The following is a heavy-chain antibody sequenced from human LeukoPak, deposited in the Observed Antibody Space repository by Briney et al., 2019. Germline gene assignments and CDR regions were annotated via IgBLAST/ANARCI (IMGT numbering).Heavy chain of an antibody. J-gene: IGHJ4*02. CDR1: GYTFTGHY. CDR3: AREQSRPFEESTFYFDY. D-gene: IGHD3-10*01. CDR2: INPNSGGT. V-gene: IGHV1-2*02. Sequence: ASVKVFCKASGYTFTGHYMNWVRQAPGHGLEWMGWINPNSGGTNYAQKFQGRVTMTRDTSISTAYMELSSLRSDDTAVYYCAREQSRPFEESTFYFDYWGQGTLVTVSS.